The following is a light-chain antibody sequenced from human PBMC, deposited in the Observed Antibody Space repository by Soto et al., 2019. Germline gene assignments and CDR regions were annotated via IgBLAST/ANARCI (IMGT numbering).Light chain of an antibody. CDR2: AVS. V-gene: IGLV2-14*01. CDR1: SSDVGGYNY. CDR3: SSYTSSSTRV. Sequence: QSALTQPASVSGSPGQSITISCTGTSSDVGGYNYVSWYQQHPGKAPTLMIYAVSNRPSGVSNRFSCSKSGNTASLTISGLQAEDEADYYRSSYTSSSTRVFGGGTKLTVL. J-gene: IGLJ3*02.